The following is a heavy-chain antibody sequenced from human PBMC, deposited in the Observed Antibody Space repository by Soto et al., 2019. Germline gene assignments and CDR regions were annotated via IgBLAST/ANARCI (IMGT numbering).Heavy chain of an antibody. Sequence: ASVKVSCKASGYTFTSYGISWVRQAPGQGLEWMGWFSAYNGNTNYAQKLQGRVTMTTDTSTSTAYMELRSLRSDDTAVYYCARGLGGRFFSGSGSYYYYYYYMDVWGKGTTVTVSS. CDR1: GYTFTSYG. D-gene: IGHD3-10*01. CDR2: FSAYNGNT. J-gene: IGHJ6*03. CDR3: ARGLGGRFFSGSGSYYYYYYYMDV. V-gene: IGHV1-18*01.